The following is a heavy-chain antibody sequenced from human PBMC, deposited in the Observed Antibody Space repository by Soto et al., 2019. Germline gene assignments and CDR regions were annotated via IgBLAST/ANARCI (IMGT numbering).Heavy chain of an antibody. D-gene: IGHD6-13*01. CDR3: ARRLAPAGTGFDY. CDR1: GGTFSSYA. CDR2: IIPIFGTA. Sequence: GASVKVSCKASGGTFSSYAISWVRQAPGQGLEWLGGIIPIFGTANYAQKFQGRVTITADKSTSTAYMELSSLRSEDTAVYYCARRLAPAGTGFDYWGQGTLVNVSS. V-gene: IGHV1-69*06. J-gene: IGHJ4*02.